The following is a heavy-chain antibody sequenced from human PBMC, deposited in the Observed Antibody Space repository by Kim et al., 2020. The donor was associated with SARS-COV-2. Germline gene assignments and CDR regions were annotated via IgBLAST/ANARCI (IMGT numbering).Heavy chain of an antibody. J-gene: IGHJ5*02. Sequence: DYAATVKGIFTISRDDSKTTLYLQMNSLKTEDTAVYYCTTPPPWSGYYGPWGQGTLVTVSS. CDR3: TTPPPWSGYYGP. V-gene: IGHV3-15*01. D-gene: IGHD3-3*01.